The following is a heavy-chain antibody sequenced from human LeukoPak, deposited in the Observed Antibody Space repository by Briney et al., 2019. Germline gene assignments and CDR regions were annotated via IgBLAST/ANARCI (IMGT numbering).Heavy chain of an antibody. CDR1: GYTFTNDY. CDR2: INPGDGST. J-gene: IGHJ4*02. CDR3: ARVGQLVFDY. Sequence: ASVKVSCKTSGYTFTNDYLHWVRQAPGRGLEWMGIINPGDGSTNYAQKFQGRVTMTRDRSTSTIYMELSSLRSEDTAVYYCARVGQLVFDYWGQGTLVTVSS. V-gene: IGHV1-46*03. D-gene: IGHD6-6*01.